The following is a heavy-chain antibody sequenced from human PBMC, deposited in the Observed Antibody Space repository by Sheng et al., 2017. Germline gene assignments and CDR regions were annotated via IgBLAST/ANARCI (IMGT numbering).Heavy chain of an antibody. CDR3: ARVRGGDYIAPDY. CDR1: GFTFSSYA. J-gene: IGHJ4*02. V-gene: IGHV3-30*01. D-gene: IGHD4-17*01. Sequence: QVQLVESGGGVVQPGRSLRLSCAASGFTFSSYAMHWVRQAPGKGLEWVAVISYDGSNKYYADSVKGRFTISRDNSKNTLYLQMNSLRAEDTAVYYCARVRGGDYIAPDYWGQGTLVTVSS. CDR2: ISYDGSNK.